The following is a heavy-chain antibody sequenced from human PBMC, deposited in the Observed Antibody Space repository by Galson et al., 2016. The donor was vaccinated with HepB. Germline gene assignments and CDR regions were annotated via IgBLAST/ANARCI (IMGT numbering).Heavy chain of an antibody. V-gene: IGHV2-70*01. J-gene: IGHJ4*02. CDR1: GFSLSTSGVS. D-gene: IGHD3-16*01. Sequence: PALVKPTQTLRLTCTFSGFSLSTSGVSVSWIRQPPGKALEWLAIIDWDGDSYYNTSLETRLSITKDTSKNEVILTMTDMAPVDTATYYCARIQADSGSYGGGFDYWGQGALVTVSS. CDR2: IDWDGDS. CDR3: ARIQADSGSYGGGFDY.